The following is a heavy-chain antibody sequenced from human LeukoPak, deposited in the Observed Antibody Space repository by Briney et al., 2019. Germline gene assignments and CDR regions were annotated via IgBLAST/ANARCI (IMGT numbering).Heavy chain of an antibody. CDR1: GFTFSSYV. V-gene: IGHV3-30*04. CDR2: ISNDGSNK. Sequence: GGSLRLSCAASGFTFSSYVMHWVRQAPGKGLEWVAVISNDGSNKYYADSAKGRFPISRDNSKNTLYLQMNSLRAEDTAVYYCVRNTDDWGQGTLVTVSS. CDR3: VRNTDD. J-gene: IGHJ4*02.